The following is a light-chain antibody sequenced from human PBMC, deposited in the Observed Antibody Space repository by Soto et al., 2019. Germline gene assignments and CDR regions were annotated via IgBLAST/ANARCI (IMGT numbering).Light chain of an antibody. J-gene: IGKJ1*01. CDR3: QQYNNWPRT. CDR2: DAS. CDR1: QSVSSD. Sequence: EIVMAQSPATLSVSPGERATLSCRASQSVSSDLGWYQQKPGQAPRLLIYDASTRATGVPARFSGSGSGTESTLTISSLQSEDFAVYYCQQYNNWPRTFGQGTKVDIK. V-gene: IGKV3-15*01.